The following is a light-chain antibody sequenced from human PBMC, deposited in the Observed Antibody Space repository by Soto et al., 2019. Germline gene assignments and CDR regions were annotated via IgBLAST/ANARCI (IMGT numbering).Light chain of an antibody. CDR3: QQYNSYSRT. V-gene: IGKV1-5*01. Sequence: DIQMTQPPSTLSGLVGNRATIPFRASQSISSWLAWYQQKPGKAPRLLIYDASSLESGIPSRFSGSGSGTEFTLTISSLQPDDFATYYCQQYNSYSRTFGQGTKVDIK. CDR1: QSISSW. CDR2: DAS. J-gene: IGKJ1*01.